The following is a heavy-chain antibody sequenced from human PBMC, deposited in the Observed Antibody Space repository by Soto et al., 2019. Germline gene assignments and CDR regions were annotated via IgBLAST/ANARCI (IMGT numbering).Heavy chain of an antibody. J-gene: IGHJ3*02. CDR3: ARVLGIAARRHAFDI. D-gene: IGHD6-6*01. CDR2: IYHSGST. CDR1: GGSISSSNW. Sequence: KASETLSLTCAVSGGSISSSNWWSWVRQPPGKGLEWIGEIYHSGSTNYNPSLKSRVTISVDKSKNQFSLKLSSVTAADTAVYYCARVLGIAARRHAFDIWGQGTMVTVSS. V-gene: IGHV4-4*02.